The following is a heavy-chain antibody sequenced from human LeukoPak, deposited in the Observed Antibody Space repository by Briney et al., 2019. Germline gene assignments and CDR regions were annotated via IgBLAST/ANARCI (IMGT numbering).Heavy chain of an antibody. J-gene: IGHJ4*02. Sequence: TXXXTCTVSGGSISSSSYYWGWIRQPPGKGLEXXXIIYYSGSTYYNPSLKSRVTISVDTSKNQFSLKLSSVTAADTAVYYCATSVEMATRYYFDYWGQGTLVTVSS. CDR2: IYYSGST. CDR3: ATSVEMATRYYFDY. CDR1: GGSISSSSYY. V-gene: IGHV4-39*01. D-gene: IGHD5-24*01.